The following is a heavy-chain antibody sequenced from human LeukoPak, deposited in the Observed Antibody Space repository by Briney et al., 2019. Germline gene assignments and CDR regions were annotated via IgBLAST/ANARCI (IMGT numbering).Heavy chain of an antibody. V-gene: IGHV1-2*02. CDR3: ARDVREYDYVWGTLVFDY. D-gene: IGHD3-16*01. Sequence: VAAVKVSCKASGYTFTGYYMHWVRQAPGQGLEWMGVINPNSGGTNYAQKFQGRVTITADKYTSTAYMELSSLRSEDTAVYYCARDVREYDYVWGTLVFDYWGQGTLVTVSS. CDR2: INPNSGGT. CDR1: GYTFTGYY. J-gene: IGHJ4*02.